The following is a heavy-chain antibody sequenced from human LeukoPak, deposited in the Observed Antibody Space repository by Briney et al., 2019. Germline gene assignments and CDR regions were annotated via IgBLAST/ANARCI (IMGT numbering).Heavy chain of an antibody. CDR2: VYYSGNT. J-gene: IGHJ4*02. V-gene: IGHV4-39*01. Sequence: SETLSLTCTVSGGSISISGYYGGGFPRPPGRGLEGFGGVYYSGNTYYNPSLKSRVTISVDTSKNQFSLKLSSVTAADTAVYYCARERYYYDSSSEGNYWGQGTLVTVSS. D-gene: IGHD3-22*01. CDR3: ARERYYYDSSSEGNY. CDR1: GGSISISGYY.